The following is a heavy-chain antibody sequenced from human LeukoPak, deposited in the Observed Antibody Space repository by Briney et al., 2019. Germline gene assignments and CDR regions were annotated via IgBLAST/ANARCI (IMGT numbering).Heavy chain of an antibody. CDR3: ARGGGYYDSSGVIDY. J-gene: IGHJ4*02. Sequence: SETLSLTCTVSGGSISSYYWSWIRQPPGKGLEWIGYIYYSGSTNYNPSLKSRVTISVDTSKNQFSLKLSSVTAADTAVYYCARGGGYYDSSGVIDYWGQGTLVTVSS. V-gene: IGHV4-59*08. CDR2: IYYSGST. CDR1: GGSISSYY. D-gene: IGHD3-22*01.